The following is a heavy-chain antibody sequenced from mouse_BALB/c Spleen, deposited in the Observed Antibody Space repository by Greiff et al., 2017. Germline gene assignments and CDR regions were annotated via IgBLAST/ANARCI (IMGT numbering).Heavy chain of an antibody. CDR1: GFTFSSFG. CDR2: ISSGSSTI. V-gene: IGHV5-17*02. CDR3: ARSLWLRRGSYCAMDY. D-gene: IGHD2-2*01. Sequence: EVKVVESGGGLVQPGGSRKLSCAASGFTFSSFGMHWVRQAPEKGLEWVAYISSGSSTIYYADTVKGRFTISRDNPKNTLFLQMTSLRSEDTAMYYCARSLWLRRGSYCAMDYWGQGTSVTVSS. J-gene: IGHJ4*01.